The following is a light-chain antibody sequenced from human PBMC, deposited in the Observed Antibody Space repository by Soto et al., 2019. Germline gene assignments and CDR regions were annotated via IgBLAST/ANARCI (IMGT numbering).Light chain of an antibody. CDR3: QQYNTYSST. J-gene: IGKJ1*01. Sequence: DIQMTQSTSTLSASVGDRVTITCRASQSISSWLAWYQQKPGKAPKVLIYDASTLKSGVPSRFSGSGSGTEFTLTISSLQPADFATYYCQQYNTYSSTFGQGTKVEIK. V-gene: IGKV1-5*01. CDR2: DAS. CDR1: QSISSW.